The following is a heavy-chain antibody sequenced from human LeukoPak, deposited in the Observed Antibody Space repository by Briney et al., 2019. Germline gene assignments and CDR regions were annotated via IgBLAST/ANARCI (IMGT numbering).Heavy chain of an antibody. D-gene: IGHD3-16*02. Sequence: PPETLSLTCAVYGGSFSGYYWSWIRQPPGKGLEWIGEINHSGSTNYNPSLKSRVTISVDTSKNQFSLKLSSVTAADTAVYYCARGTDYVWGSYRRDFDYWGQGTLVTVSS. CDR2: INHSGST. CDR3: ARGTDYVWGSYRRDFDY. CDR1: GGSFSGYY. J-gene: IGHJ4*02. V-gene: IGHV4-34*01.